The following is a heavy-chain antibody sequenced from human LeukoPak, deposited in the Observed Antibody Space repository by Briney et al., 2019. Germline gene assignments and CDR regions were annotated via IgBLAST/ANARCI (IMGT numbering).Heavy chain of an antibody. Sequence: SETLSLTCTVSGGSISSSSYYWGWIRQPPGKGLEWIGTIYYSGSTYYNPSLKSRVTISVDTSKNQFSLKLSSVTAADTAVYYCARDWGVSARPGYMDVWGKGTTVTVSS. J-gene: IGHJ6*03. V-gene: IGHV4-39*02. D-gene: IGHD6-6*01. CDR3: ARDWGVSARPGYMDV. CDR1: GGSISSSSYY. CDR2: IYYSGST.